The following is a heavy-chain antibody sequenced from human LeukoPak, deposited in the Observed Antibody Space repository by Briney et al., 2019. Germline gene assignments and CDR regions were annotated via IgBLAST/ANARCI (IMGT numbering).Heavy chain of an antibody. D-gene: IGHD3-10*01. Sequence: GASVKVSCKASGYTFTGYYMHWVRQAPGQGLEWMGIINPSGGSTSYAQKFQGRVTMTRDMSTSTVYMELSRLRSDDTAVYYCARDYERIIMVRGVPLSPQTVFDPWGQGTLVTVSS. J-gene: IGHJ5*02. CDR3: ARDYERIIMVRGVPLSPQTVFDP. V-gene: IGHV1-46*01. CDR1: GYTFTGYY. CDR2: INPSGGST.